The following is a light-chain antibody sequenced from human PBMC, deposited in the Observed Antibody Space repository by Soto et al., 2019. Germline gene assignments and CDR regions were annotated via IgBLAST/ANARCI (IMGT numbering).Light chain of an antibody. CDR2: GAS. J-gene: IGKJ1*01. V-gene: IGKV3-20*01. CDR1: QSASSY. Sequence: EIVLTQSPATLSLSPGERATLSCRASQSASSYLAWYQQKPGQAPRLLIYGASSRATGIPDRFSGSGSGTDFTLTISRLEPEDFAVYYCQQYGSPPQTFGQGTKVDIK. CDR3: QQYGSPPQT.